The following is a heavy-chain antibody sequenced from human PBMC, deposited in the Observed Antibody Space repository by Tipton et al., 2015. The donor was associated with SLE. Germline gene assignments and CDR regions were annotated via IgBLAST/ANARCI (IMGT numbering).Heavy chain of an antibody. V-gene: IGHV4-38-2*01. Sequence: TLSLTCAVSAYSISSGHYWGWIRQPPGKGLEWIGSISHSGNTYYNPSLKSRVSMSVDTSKNQVFLRRSSVTAADTAVYYCARQVDTEAVGSWNFAFWGRGTLVTVSS. CDR3: ARQVDTEAVGSWNFAF. CDR2: ISHSGNT. CDR1: AYSISSGHY. J-gene: IGHJ2*01. D-gene: IGHD5-18*01.